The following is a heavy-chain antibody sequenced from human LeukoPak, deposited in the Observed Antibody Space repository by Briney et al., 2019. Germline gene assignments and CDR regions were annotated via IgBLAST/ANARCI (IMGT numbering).Heavy chain of an antibody. CDR3: ARSSPFGYCSSTSCDQGAFDY. Sequence: GGSLRLSCAASGFTFSSYDMHWVRQATGKGLEWVSAIGTAGDPYYPGSVKGRFTISRENAKNSLYLQMNSLRAGDTAVYYFARSSPFGYCSSTSCDQGAFDYWGQGTLVTVSS. D-gene: IGHD2-2*01. CDR2: IGTAGDP. J-gene: IGHJ4*02. CDR1: GFTFSSYD. V-gene: IGHV3-13*05.